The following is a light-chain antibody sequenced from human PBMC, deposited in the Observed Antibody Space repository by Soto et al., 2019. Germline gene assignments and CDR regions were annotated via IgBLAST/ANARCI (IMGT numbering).Light chain of an antibody. J-gene: IGKJ5*01. V-gene: IGKV3-15*01. CDR1: QRVNGGH. CDR2: GAS. Sequence: EIVMTQSPATLSVSPGERATLSCRASQRVNGGHLAWFQQKPGQAPRLLIYGASTRATGIPARFSGSGSGTEFTLTISSLQSEDFAVYFCQQYSKWPITFGQGTRLEIK. CDR3: QQYSKWPIT.